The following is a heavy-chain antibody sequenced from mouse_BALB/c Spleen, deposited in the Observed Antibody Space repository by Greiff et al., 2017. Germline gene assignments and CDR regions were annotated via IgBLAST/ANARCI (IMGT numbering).Heavy chain of an antibody. V-gene: IGHV5-9-4*01. D-gene: IGHD1-1*01. J-gene: IGHJ2*01. CDR2: ISSGGSYT. CDR3: ARVYYYGSSYYFDY. CDR1: GFTFSSYA. Sequence: EVQGVESGGGLVKPGGSLKLSCAASGFTFSSYAMSWVRQSPEKRLEWVAEISSGGSYTYYPDTVTGRFTISRDNAKNTLYLEMSSLRSEDTAMYYCARVYYYGSSYYFDYWGQGTTLTVSS.